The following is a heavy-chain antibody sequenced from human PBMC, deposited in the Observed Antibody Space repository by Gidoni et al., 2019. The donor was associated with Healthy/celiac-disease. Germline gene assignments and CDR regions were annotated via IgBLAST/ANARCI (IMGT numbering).Heavy chain of an antibody. D-gene: IGHD2-2*01. CDR1: GGTFRSYA. Sequence: QVQLVQSGAEVKKPGSSVKVSCKASGGTFRSYAISWVRQAPGQGLEWMGGIIPIFGTANYAQKFQGRVTITADESTSTAYMELSSLRSEDTAVYYCATLGYCSSTSCLNYYYGMDVWGQGTTVTVSS. J-gene: IGHJ6*02. CDR3: ATLGYCSSTSCLNYYYGMDV. CDR2: IIPIFGTA. V-gene: IGHV1-69*01.